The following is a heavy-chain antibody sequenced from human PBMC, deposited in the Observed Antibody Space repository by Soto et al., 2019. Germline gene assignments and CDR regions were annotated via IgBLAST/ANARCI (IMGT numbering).Heavy chain of an antibody. CDR3: ARDVDADFRTDFDY. CDR1: GFTFSDYY. Sequence: PGGSLRLSCAASGFTFSDYYIHWIRRAPGKGLEWISYISGNGEIIQYAASARGRFTISRDNAENSVYLEMDRLRAEDTALYYCARDVDADFRTDFDYRGRGTLVTVSS. V-gene: IGHV3-11*01. D-gene: IGHD4-17*01. CDR2: ISGNGEII. J-gene: IGHJ4*02.